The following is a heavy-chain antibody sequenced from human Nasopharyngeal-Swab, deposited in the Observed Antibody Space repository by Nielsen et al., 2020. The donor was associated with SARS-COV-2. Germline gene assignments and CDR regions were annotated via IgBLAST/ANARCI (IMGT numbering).Heavy chain of an antibody. D-gene: IGHD6-6*01. J-gene: IGHJ4*02. Sequence: FSVKVSCKASGGTFSSYATSWVRQAPGQGLEWMGGIIPIFGTADYAQKFQDRVTITADESTSTAYMELSSLRSEDTAVYYCARSGYSNSDIDYWGQGTLVTVSS. CDR1: GGTFSSYA. CDR2: IIPIFGTA. V-gene: IGHV1-69*13. CDR3: ARSGYSNSDIDY.